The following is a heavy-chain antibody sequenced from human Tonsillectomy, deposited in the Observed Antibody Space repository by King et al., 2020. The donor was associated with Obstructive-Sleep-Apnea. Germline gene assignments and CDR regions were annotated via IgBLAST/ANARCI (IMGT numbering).Heavy chain of an antibody. Sequence: VQLVQSGGGLVQPGGSLRLSCAASGFTFSSYAMSWVRQAPGKGLEWVSAISGSGVSTYYADSVKGRFTISRDNSKNTLYLQMNSLRAEDTAVYYCAKGVTVAAGPHDAFDIWGQGTMVTVSS. CDR3: AKGVTVAAGPHDAFDI. V-gene: IGHV3-23*04. CDR2: ISGSGVST. CDR1: GFTFSSYA. D-gene: IGHD6-19*01. J-gene: IGHJ3*02.